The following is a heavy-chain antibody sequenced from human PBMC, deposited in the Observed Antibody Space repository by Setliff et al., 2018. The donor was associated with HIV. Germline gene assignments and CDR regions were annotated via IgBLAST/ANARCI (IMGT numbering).Heavy chain of an antibody. D-gene: IGHD5-12*01. CDR3: AREALSRDGYSYFDY. Sequence: PGGSLRLSCAASGFNFKTYGMTWVRQAPGKGLDWVAHIGSSNHGIHYTASVQGRFTVSRDNTRSSLFLHVDSLTAEDTAVYYCAREALSRDGYSYFDYWGQGTLVTVSS. CDR2: IGSSNHGI. V-gene: IGHV3-48*04. J-gene: IGHJ4*02. CDR1: GFNFKTYG.